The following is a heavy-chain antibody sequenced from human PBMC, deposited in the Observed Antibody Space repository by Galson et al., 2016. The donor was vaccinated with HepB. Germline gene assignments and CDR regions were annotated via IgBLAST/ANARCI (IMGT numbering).Heavy chain of an antibody. D-gene: IGHD3-22*01. Sequence: SLRLSCAASGFTFNSFVFHWVRQRPGRGLEWVAMISYDGSEKHFADSVQGRFSISRDNSKGIRFLQMDSLTPEETAVYFCSRDRLTSSGYIDRWGQGPLVTVSS. CDR2: ISYDGSEK. CDR3: SRDRLTSSGYIDR. V-gene: IGHV3-30-3*01. CDR1: GFTFNSFV. J-gene: IGHJ5*02.